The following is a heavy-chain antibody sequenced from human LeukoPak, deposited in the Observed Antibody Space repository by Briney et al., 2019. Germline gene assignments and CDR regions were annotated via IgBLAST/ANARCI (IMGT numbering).Heavy chain of an antibody. J-gene: IGHJ5*02. CDR3: ARGLLGKYNWFDP. V-gene: IGHV3-74*01. CDR1: GFTFSSYW. D-gene: IGHD2-15*01. CDR2: INSDGSST. Sequence: GGSLSLSCAASGFTFSSYWMHWVRQAPGKGLVWVSRINSDGSSTSYADSVRGRFTISRDNAKNTLYLQMHSQRAEDTAVYYCARGLLGKYNWFDPWGQGTLVTVSS.